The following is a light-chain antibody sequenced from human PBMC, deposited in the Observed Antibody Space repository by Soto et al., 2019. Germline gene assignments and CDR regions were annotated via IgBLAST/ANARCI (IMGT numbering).Light chain of an antibody. CDR2: AAS. CDR3: QHYNSYGT. J-gene: IGKJ1*01. Sequence: IQITQSPSSLSASVGDRVTITCRASQSISSYLNWYQQKPGKAPKLLIYAASSLQSGVPSRFSGSGSGTDFTLTISSLQPDDFATYYCQHYNSYGTFGQGTKVDIK. V-gene: IGKV1-39*01. CDR1: QSISSY.